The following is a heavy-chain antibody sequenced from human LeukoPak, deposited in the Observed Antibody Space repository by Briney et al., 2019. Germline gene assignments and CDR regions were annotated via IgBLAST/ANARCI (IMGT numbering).Heavy chain of an antibody. D-gene: IGHD3-22*01. CDR2: IYYSGST. CDR1: GGSISSGDYY. J-gene: IGHJ4*02. CDR3: ASASSYYDSSGYYFDY. V-gene: IGHV4-30-4*01. Sequence: SETLSLTCTVSGGSISSGDYYWSWIRQPPGTGLEWIGYIYYSGSTYYNPSLKSRVTISVDTSKNQFSLKLSSVTAADTAVYYCASASSYYDSSGYYFDYWGQGTLVTVSS.